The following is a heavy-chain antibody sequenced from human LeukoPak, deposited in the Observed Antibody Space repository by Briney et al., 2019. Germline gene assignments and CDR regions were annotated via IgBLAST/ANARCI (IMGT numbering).Heavy chain of an antibody. D-gene: IGHD3-16*02. CDR3: AKGDVFGGVIVIGGLDY. J-gene: IGHJ4*02. Sequence: PGGSLRLSCAASGFIFSSYAMTWVRQAPGKGLEWVSGISGSGVDTYYADPVKGRFTISRDNSKNTVYLQMNSLRAEDTAVYYCAKGDVFGGVIVIGGLDYWGQGTLVTVSS. V-gene: IGHV3-23*01. CDR2: ISGSGVDT. CDR1: GFIFSSYA.